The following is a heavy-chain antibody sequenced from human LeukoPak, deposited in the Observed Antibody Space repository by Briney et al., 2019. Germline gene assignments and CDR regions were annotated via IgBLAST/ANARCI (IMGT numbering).Heavy chain of an antibody. CDR3: AKDEGYSSSWSPSRFDP. V-gene: IGHV3-74*01. Sequence: GGSLRLSCAASGFSFSSYWMHWVRQAPGKGLLWVSRINTDGSATYYADSVKGRFTISRDNAKNTLYLQMNSLRAEDTAVYYCAKDEGYSSSWSPSRFDPWGQGTLVTVSS. CDR1: GFSFSSYW. J-gene: IGHJ5*02. CDR2: INTDGSAT. D-gene: IGHD6-13*01.